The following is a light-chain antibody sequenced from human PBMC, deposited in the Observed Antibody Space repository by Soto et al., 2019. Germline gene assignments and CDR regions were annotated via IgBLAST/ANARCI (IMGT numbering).Light chain of an antibody. J-gene: IGKJ1*01. CDR2: DAS. Sequence: EIVLTQSPVTLSLSPGERATLSCRASQSVSSRLAWYQQKPGQAPRLLIYDASNRATGIPARFSGSGSGTDFTLTISSLEPEDLAVYYCQQRGNRPPWTFGQGTKVEIK. CDR3: QQRGNRPPWT. CDR1: QSVSSR. V-gene: IGKV3-11*01.